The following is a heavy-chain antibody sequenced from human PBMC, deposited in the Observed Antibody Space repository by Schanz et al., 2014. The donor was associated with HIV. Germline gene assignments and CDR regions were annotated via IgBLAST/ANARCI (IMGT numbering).Heavy chain of an antibody. V-gene: IGHV3-NL1*01. CDR1: GFTFSSYG. CDR2: ISAGGDNT. J-gene: IGHJ6*02. CDR3: ASTEFPYSSASDYYYGMDV. D-gene: IGHD6-6*01. Sequence: QAQLVESGGGVVQPGRSLRLSCAASGFTFSSYGMHWVRQAPGKGLEWVSLISAGGDNTYYPDSVKGRFVISRDNSKNTVYLQMKSLRAGDTAVYYCASTEFPYSSASDYYYGMDVWGQGTTVTVSS.